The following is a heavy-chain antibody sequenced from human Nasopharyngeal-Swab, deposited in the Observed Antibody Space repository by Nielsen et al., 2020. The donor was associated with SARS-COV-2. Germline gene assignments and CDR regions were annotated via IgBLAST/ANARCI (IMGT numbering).Heavy chain of an antibody. D-gene: IGHD1-26*01. J-gene: IGHJ4*02. Sequence: GVLKISCAASGFTFSSYAMSWVRQAPGKGLEWVSAISGSGGSTYYADSVKGRFTISRDNSKNTLYLQMNSLRAEDTAVYYCAKGSRGRELFPGIFDYWGQGTLVTVSS. CDR1: GFTFSSYA. CDR3: AKGSRGRELFPGIFDY. CDR2: ISGSGGST. V-gene: IGHV3-23*01.